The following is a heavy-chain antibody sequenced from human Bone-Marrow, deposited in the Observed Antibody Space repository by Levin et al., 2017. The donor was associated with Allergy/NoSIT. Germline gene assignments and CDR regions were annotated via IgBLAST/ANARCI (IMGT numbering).Heavy chain of an antibody. CDR3: ARDREWTENPKGYYYYYMDV. D-gene: IGHD2-8*01. V-gene: IGHV3-7*01. J-gene: IGHJ6*03. CDR1: GFTFSSYW. Sequence: GESLKISCAASGFTFSSYWMSWVRQAPGKGLEWVANIKQDGSEKYYVDSVKGRFTISRDNAKNSLYLQMNSLRAEDTAVYYCARDREWTENPKGYYYYYMDVWGKGTTVTVSS. CDR2: IKQDGSEK.